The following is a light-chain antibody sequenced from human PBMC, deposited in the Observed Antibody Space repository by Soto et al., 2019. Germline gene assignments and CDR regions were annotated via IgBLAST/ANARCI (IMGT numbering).Light chain of an antibody. CDR3: QAWGTGILRV. V-gene: IGLV4-69*01. CDR2: LNSDGSH. Sequence: QSVLTQSPSASASLGASVKLTCTLSSGHSSYAIAWHQQQPEKGPRYLMKLNSDGSHSKGDGIPDRFSGSSSVAERYLTITSLHSEDEADYYCQAWGTGILRVFCGGTKLTVL. J-gene: IGLJ3*02. CDR1: SGHSSYA.